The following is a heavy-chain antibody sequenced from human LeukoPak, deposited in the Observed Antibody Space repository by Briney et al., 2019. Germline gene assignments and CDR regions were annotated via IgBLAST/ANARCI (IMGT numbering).Heavy chain of an antibody. V-gene: IGHV4-34*01. CDR3: AKLVTGDYTHRLSDY. CDR2: IYYSGST. CDR1: GGSFSGYY. D-gene: IGHD4-17*01. J-gene: IGHJ4*02. Sequence: PSETLSLTCAVYGGSFSGYYWGWIRQPPGKGLEWIGSIYYSGSTYYNPSLKSRVTISVDTSKNQFSLKLSSVTAADTAVYYCAKLVTGDYTHRLSDYWGQGTLVTVSS.